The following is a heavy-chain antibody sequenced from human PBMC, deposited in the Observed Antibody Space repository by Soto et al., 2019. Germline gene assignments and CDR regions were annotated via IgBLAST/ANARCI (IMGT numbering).Heavy chain of an antibody. CDR3: ARDCSGGSCYDGSGADYYYGMDV. J-gene: IGHJ6*02. D-gene: IGHD2-15*01. V-gene: IGHV1-18*01. CDR2: ISAYNGNT. CDR1: GDTFASYG. Sequence: GTSVKVSCEASGDTFASYGSSWVRQAHGQGLEWMGWISAYNGNTNYAQKLQGRVTMTTDTSTSTAYMELRSLRSDDTAVYYCARDCSGGSCYDGSGADYYYGMDVWGQGTTVTVSS.